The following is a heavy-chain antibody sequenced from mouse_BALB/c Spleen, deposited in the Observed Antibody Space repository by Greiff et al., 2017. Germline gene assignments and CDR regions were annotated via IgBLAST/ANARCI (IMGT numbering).Heavy chain of an antibody. Sequence: VQLQESGAELAKPGASVKMSCKASGYTFTSYWMHWVKQRPGQGLEWIGYINPSTGYTEYNQKFKDKATLTADKSSSTAYMQLSSLTSEDSAVYYCARRQGNYYFDYWGQGTTLTVSS. CDR1: GYTFTSYW. D-gene: IGHD2-1*01. J-gene: IGHJ2*01. CDR2: INPSTGYT. CDR3: ARRQGNYYFDY. V-gene: IGHV1-7*01.